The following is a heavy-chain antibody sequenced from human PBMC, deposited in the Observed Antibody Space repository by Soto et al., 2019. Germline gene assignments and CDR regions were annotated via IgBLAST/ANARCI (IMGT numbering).Heavy chain of an antibody. CDR1: GFTFSDYY. V-gene: IGHV3-11*01. CDR3: ARDSRYIWAPGAFDI. CDR2: ISSSGSTI. Sequence: GGSLRLSCAASGFTFSDYYMSWIRQAPGKGLEWVSYISSSGSTIYYADSVKGRFTISRDNAKNSLYLQMNSLRAEDTAVYYCARDSRYIWAPGAFDIWGQGTMVTVSS. J-gene: IGHJ3*02. D-gene: IGHD3-16*01.